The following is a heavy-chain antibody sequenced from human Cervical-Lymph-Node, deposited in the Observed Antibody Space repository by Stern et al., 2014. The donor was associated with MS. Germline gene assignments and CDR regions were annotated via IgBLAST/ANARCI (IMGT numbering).Heavy chain of an antibody. V-gene: IGHV1-69*06. CDR2: IIPMFGTA. D-gene: IGHD3-16*01. J-gene: IGHJ4*02. Sequence: VQLGQSGAEVKRPGSSGKVSCTASGGTFKNYAMNWVRQAPGQGLVWMGGIIPMFGTANQTQPFQGRVTFTADKSTNTAFMDLRSLRSADTAVYYCVLQTLGATYWGQGTPVIVSS. CDR1: GGTFKNYA. CDR3: VLQTLGATY.